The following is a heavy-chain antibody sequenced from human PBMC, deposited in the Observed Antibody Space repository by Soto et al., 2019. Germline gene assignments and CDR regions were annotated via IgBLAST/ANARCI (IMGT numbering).Heavy chain of an antibody. CDR3: ASIYCSGGSCYSEPIAY. CDR2: IIPSFGTA. J-gene: IGHJ4*02. V-gene: IGHV1-69*01. Sequence: QVQLVQSGAEVKKPGSSVKVSCKASGGTFSSYAISWVRQAPGQGLEWMGGIIPSFGTANYAQKFQGRVTSTAEESTSTAYMELSRLRSEDTAVYYCASIYCSGGSCYSEPIAYWGQGTLVTVSS. CDR1: GGTFSSYA. D-gene: IGHD2-15*01.